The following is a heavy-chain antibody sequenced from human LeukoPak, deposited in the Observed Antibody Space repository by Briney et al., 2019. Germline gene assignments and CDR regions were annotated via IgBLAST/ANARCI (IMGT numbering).Heavy chain of an antibody. CDR3: AGSTIAVGRYWYFDG. J-gene: IGHJ2*01. V-gene: IGHV4-59*01. CDR1: GGSLSSYY. Sequence: SETLSLTCTVSGGSLSSYYWSWIRQPPGKGLEWIGYIYYSGSTNYNPSLKSRGTITVDTSKNQFSLRLSSVTAACTAVYYCAGSTIAVGRYWYFDGWGRRTLFTASS. CDR2: IYYSGST. D-gene: IGHD2-15*01.